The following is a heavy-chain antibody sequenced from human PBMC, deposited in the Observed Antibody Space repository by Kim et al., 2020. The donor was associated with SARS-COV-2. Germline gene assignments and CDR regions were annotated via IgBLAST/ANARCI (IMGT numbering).Heavy chain of an antibody. J-gene: IGHJ6*02. Sequence: SETLSLTCTVSGCSISSYYWSWIRQPPGKGLEWVGYIYYSGSTNYNPSLKSRVTISVDTSKNQFSLKLSSVTAADTAVCYCAGDQYYYDSSGYYTYGMDVWGQGATVTVSS. V-gene: IGHV4-59*01. CDR1: GCSISSYY. CDR3: AGDQYYYDSSGYYTYGMDV. CDR2: IYYSGST. D-gene: IGHD3-22*01.